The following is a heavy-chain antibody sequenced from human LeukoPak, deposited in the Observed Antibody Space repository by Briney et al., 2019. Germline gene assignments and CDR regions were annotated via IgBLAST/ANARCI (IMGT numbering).Heavy chain of an antibody. D-gene: IGHD2-15*01. CDR3: ARDRAATQDWVEFDP. CDR1: GFSVSNYY. CDR2: IRDSGET. J-gene: IGHJ5*02. Sequence: GGSLRLSCAISGFSVSNYYMSWVRQAPGKGLEWVSLIRDSGETFYADSAKGRFTISRDNSKNTMYLQMNWLRVEDTAAYFCARDRAATQDWVEFDPWGQGTLVTVSS. V-gene: IGHV3-66*03.